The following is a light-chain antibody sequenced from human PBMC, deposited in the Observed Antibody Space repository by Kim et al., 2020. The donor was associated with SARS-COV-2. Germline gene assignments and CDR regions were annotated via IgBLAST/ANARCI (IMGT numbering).Light chain of an antibody. J-gene: IGKJ4*01. CDR2: DAS. V-gene: IGKV3-11*01. CDR3: QQRSNWPLT. Sequence: EIVLTQSPATLSLSPGERATLSCRASQSISVYVAWYQQKPGQTPRLLIYDASNRATGIPARFSGSGSGTDFTLTISSLEPEDSSVYYCQQRSNWPLTFGGGTKVDIK. CDR1: QSISVY.